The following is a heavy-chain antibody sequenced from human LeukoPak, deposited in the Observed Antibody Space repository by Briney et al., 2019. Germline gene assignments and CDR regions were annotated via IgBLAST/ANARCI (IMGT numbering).Heavy chain of an antibody. Sequence: TSQTLSLTCAISGDSVSSNSAAWNWIRQSPSRGLEWLGRTYYRSKWYNDYAVSVKGRITINPDTSKNQFSLQLNSVTPEDTAVYYCARERTMGGWFDLIDYWGQGTLVTVSS. CDR3: ARERTMGGWFDLIDY. J-gene: IGHJ4*02. V-gene: IGHV6-1*01. CDR1: GDSVSSNSAA. D-gene: IGHD6-19*01. CDR2: TYYRSKWYN.